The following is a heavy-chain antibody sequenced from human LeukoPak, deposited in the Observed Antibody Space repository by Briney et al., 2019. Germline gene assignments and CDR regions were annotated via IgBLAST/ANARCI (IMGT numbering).Heavy chain of an antibody. CDR2: IYYSGST. J-gene: IGHJ4*02. D-gene: IGHD6-19*01. Sequence: PSETLSLTCTVSGGSISSSIYYWGWIRQPPGKGLEWIGSIYYSGSTYYNPSLKSRVPISVDTSKNQFSLKLSSVTAADTAVYYCARTVAVAGLSRFDYWGQGTLVTVSS. V-gene: IGHV4-39*01. CDR1: GGSISSSIYY. CDR3: ARTVAVAGLSRFDY.